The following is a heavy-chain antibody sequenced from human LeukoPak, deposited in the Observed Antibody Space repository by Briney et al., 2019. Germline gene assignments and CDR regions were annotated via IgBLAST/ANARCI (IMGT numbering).Heavy chain of an antibody. V-gene: IGHV3-23*01. CDR3: ARRIPATASGLDY. CDR2: ISGSGDYT. Sequence: GGSLRLSCAASGFTFSSYAMRWVRQAPGKGLEWVSTISGSGDYTYYADSVKGRFTISRDNSKNTLYLQMNRLGAEDTAVYYCARRIPATASGLDYWGQGTLVTVSS. CDR1: GFTFSSYA. D-gene: IGHD2-2*01. J-gene: IGHJ4*02.